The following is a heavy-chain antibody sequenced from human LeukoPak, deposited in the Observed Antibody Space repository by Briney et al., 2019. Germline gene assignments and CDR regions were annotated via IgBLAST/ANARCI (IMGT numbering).Heavy chain of an antibody. Sequence: PGGSLRLSCAASGFTFSSYAMSWVRQAPGKGLEWVSAISGSGGSTYYADSVKGRFTISRDNSKNTLYLQMNSLRAEDTAVYYCAKGAPLSAYHASYYYGMDVWGQGTTVTVSS. J-gene: IGHJ6*02. CDR2: ISGSGGST. V-gene: IGHV3-23*01. CDR1: GFTFSSYA. CDR3: AKGAPLSAYHASYYYGMDV. D-gene: IGHD2-2*01.